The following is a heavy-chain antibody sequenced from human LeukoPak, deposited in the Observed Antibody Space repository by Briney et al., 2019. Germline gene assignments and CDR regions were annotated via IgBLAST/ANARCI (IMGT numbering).Heavy chain of an antibody. D-gene: IGHD1-1*01. Sequence: SETLSLTCAVYGGSFSGYYWSWIRQPPGKGLEWIGKINHSGSTNYNPSLKSRVTISVDTSKNQFSLKLSSVTAADTAVYYGARGRRHSMDYWGQGTPVTVSS. CDR1: GGSFSGYY. V-gene: IGHV4-34*01. CDR2: INHSGST. J-gene: IGHJ4*01. CDR3: ARGRRHSMDY.